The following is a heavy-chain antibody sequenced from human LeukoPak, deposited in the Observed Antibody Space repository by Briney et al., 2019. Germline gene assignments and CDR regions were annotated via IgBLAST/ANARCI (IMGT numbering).Heavy chain of an antibody. Sequence: PSETLSLTCTVSGGSISSSSYYWGWIRQPPGKGLEWIGRISTSGSTNYNPSLKSRVTMSVDTSKNQFSLKLSSVTAADTAVYYCARGGNYGTPWGQGTLVTVSS. CDR1: GGSISSSSYY. J-gene: IGHJ5*02. CDR2: ISTSGST. V-gene: IGHV4-61*05. CDR3: ARGGNYGTP. D-gene: IGHD3-10*01.